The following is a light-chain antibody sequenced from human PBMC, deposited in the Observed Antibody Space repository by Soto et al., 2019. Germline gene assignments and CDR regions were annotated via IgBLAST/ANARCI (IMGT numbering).Light chain of an antibody. V-gene: IGKV3-15*01. J-gene: IGKJ4*01. Sequence: IVMTQSPATLSVSRGERATVRCRASQSVRNNLAWYQQKPGQAPRLLIYGASTRATGIPARFSGSGYGTEFTLTISSLQSEDFAVYYCQQYNKWPLTFGGGTKVDIK. CDR3: QQYNKWPLT. CDR1: QSVRNN. CDR2: GAS.